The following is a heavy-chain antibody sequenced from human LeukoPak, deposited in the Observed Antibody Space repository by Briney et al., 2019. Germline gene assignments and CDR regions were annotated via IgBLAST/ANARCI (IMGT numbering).Heavy chain of an antibody. CDR3: ARVGEQLVRTGWFDP. J-gene: IGHJ5*02. V-gene: IGHV3-30*19. CDR2: ISYDGSNK. Sequence: GGSLRLSCAASGFTFSSYGMHWVHQAPGKGLEWVAVISYDGSNKYYADSVKGRFTISRDNSKNTLYLQMNSLRAEDTAVYYCARVGEQLVRTGWFDPWGQGTLVTVSS. D-gene: IGHD6-6*01. CDR1: GFTFSSYG.